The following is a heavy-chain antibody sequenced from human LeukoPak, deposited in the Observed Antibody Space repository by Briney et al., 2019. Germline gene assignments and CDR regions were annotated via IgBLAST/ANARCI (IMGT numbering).Heavy chain of an antibody. CDR3: AREAYCGGDCYSDPAEFVDY. CDR2: IYTSGST. V-gene: IGHV4-4*07. Sequence: PSETPSLTCTVSGGSISSYYWSWIRQPAGKGLEWIGRIYTSGSTNYNPSLKSRVTMSVDTSKNQFSLKLSSVTAADTAVYYCAREAYCGGDCYSDPAEFVDYWGQGTLVTVSS. J-gene: IGHJ4*02. CDR1: GGSISSYY. D-gene: IGHD2-21*02.